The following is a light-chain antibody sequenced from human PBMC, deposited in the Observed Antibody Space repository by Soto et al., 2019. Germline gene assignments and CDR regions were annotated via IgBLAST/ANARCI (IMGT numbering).Light chain of an antibody. CDR1: QSVSSY. V-gene: IGKV3-11*01. CDR3: QQRSNWLFT. CDR2: DAS. J-gene: IGKJ4*01. Sequence: EIVLTQSPATLSSSPGERATLSCRASQSVSSYLAWYQQKPGQAPRLLIYDASNRATGIPARFSGSGSGTDFTLTISSLAPEDFAVYYCQQRSNWLFTFGGGTKVEIK.